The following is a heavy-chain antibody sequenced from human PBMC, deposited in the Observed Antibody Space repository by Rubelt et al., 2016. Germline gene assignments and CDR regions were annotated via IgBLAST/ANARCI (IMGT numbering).Heavy chain of an antibody. CDR1: GGSISSYY. J-gene: IGHJ6*02. CDR3: ARHVSSGWYYYYGMDV. D-gene: IGHD6-19*01. CDR2: IYYSGST. Sequence: QVQLQESGPGLVKPSETLSLTCTVSGGSISSYYWSWIRQPPGKGLEWIGYIYYSGSTNYNPSLTSRVTISIDTSKTQFSLKLSSVSAADTAVYYCARHVSSGWYYYYGMDVWGQGTTVTVSS. V-gene: IGHV4-59*08.